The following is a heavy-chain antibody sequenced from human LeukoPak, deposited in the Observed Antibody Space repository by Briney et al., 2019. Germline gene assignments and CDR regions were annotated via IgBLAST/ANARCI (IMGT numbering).Heavy chain of an antibody. D-gene: IGHD6-13*01. CDR2: IYHSGST. CDR3: ARDIMAGIAAAEGPPGAFDI. J-gene: IGHJ3*02. V-gene: IGHV4-4*02. CDR1: GGSISSSNW. Sequence: PSGTLSLTCAVSGGSISSSNWWSWVRQPPGKGREWIVEIYHSGSTNYNPSLKSRVTISVDTSKNQFSLKLSSVTAADTAVYYCARDIMAGIAAAEGPPGAFDIWGQGTMVTVSS.